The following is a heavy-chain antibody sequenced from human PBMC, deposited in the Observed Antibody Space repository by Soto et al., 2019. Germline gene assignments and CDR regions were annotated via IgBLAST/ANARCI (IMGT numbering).Heavy chain of an antibody. CDR1: GFIFSTYG. V-gene: IGHV3-23*01. Sequence: EVQLLESGGDLVQPGGSLRLSCAASGFIFSTYGMDWVRQAPGKGLEWISAISGSGASTYYADSVKGRFTISRDSSKNTVYLQMNSLRAEDTAVYYCAKDTKGCSSTSCSYYYHDGMDVWGQGTTVTVSS. CDR2: ISGSGAST. CDR3: AKDTKGCSSTSCSYYYHDGMDV. D-gene: IGHD2-2*01. J-gene: IGHJ6*02.